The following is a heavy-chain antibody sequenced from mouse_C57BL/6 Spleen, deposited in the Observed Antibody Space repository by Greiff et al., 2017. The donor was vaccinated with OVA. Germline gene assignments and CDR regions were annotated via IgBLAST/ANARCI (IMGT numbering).Heavy chain of an antibody. V-gene: IGHV5-17*01. CDR2: ISSGSSTI. CDR1: GFTFSDYG. D-gene: IGHD2-3*01. J-gene: IGHJ3*01. Sequence: EVKLVESGGGLVKPGGSLKLSCAASGFTFSDYGMHWVRQAPEKGLEWVAYISSGSSTIYYADTVKGRFTISRDNAKNTLFLQMTSLRSEDTAMYYCARCFYDSYTWFAYWGQGTLVTVSA. CDR3: ARCFYDSYTWFAY.